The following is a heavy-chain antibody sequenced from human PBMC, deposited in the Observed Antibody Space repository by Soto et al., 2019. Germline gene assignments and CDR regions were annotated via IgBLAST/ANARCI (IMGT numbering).Heavy chain of an antibody. D-gene: IGHD2-21*02. CDR1: GGSFY. Sequence: QVQLQQWGAGLLKPSETLSLNCAVYGGSFYWTWIRQPPGKGLEWIGEIRHSGSTNYNPSLKSRVSISIDRSKSQVSVTVYSVTAADTAVYYCARGGGDCDYAVDVWGQGTTVTVSS. J-gene: IGHJ6*02. V-gene: IGHV4-34*01. CDR2: IRHSGST. CDR3: ARGGGDCDYAVDV.